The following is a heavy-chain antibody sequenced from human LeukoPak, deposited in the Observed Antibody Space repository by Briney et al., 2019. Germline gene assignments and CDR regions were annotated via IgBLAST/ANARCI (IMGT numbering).Heavy chain of an antibody. D-gene: IGHD1-26*01. CDR2: IIPILGIA. Sequence: SVKVSCKASGGTFSSYAISWVRQAPGQGLEWMGRIIPILGIANYAQKFQGRVTIIADKSTSTAYMELSSLRSEDTAVYYCARGRSIVGATTNWDYWGQGTLVTVSS. V-gene: IGHV1-69*04. CDR3: ARGRSIVGATTNWDY. J-gene: IGHJ4*02. CDR1: GGTFSSYA.